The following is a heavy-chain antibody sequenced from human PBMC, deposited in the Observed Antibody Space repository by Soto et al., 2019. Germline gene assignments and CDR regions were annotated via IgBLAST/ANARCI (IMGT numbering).Heavy chain of an antibody. CDR2: IYYSGST. J-gene: IGHJ6*03. CDR1: GGSISSYY. CDR3: ARHGGSNYVPSHYYYYYMDV. D-gene: IGHD4-4*01. V-gene: IGHV4-59*08. Sequence: QVQLQESGPGLVKPSETLSLTCTVSGGSISSYYWSWIRQPPGKGLEWIGYIYYSGSTNYNPSLKRRATIPVDTSKNQFSLKLSSVTAADTAVYYCARHGGSNYVPSHYYYYYMDVWGKGTTVTVSS.